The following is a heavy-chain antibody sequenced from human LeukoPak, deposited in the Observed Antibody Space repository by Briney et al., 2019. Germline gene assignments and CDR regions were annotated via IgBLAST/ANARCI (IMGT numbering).Heavy chain of an antibody. J-gene: IGHJ4*02. D-gene: IGHD3-22*01. CDR2: IYYSGST. CDR1: GGSISSSSYY. V-gene: IGHV4-39*07. Sequence: SETLSLTCTVSGGSISSSSYYWGWIRQPPGKGLEGIGSIYYSGSTYYNPSLKSRVTISVDTSKNQFSLKLSSVTAADTAVYYCARGSKYYYDSSGYYYNYFDYWGQGTLVTVSS. CDR3: ARGSKYYYDSSGYYYNYFDY.